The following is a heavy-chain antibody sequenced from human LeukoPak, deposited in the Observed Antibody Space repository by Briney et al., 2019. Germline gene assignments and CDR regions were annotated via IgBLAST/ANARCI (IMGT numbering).Heavy chain of an antibody. J-gene: IGHJ6*02. V-gene: IGHV1-69*13. D-gene: IGHD4-17*01. CDR1: GGTFSSYA. CDR3: ARETTTVTTNYYYYYYGMDV. CDR2: IIPIFGTA. Sequence: SVKVSCKASGGTFSSYAISWVRQAPGQGLEWMGGIIPIFGTANHAQKFQGRVTITADESTSTAYMELSSLRSEDTAVYYCARETTTVTTNYYYYYYGMDVWGQGTTVTVSS.